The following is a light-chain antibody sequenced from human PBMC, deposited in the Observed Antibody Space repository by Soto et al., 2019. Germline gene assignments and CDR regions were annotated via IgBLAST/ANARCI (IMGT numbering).Light chain of an antibody. Sequence: ESLLTQSPGTLSLSPGERPTLSCTASQSVSSSYLAWYQQKPGQAPRLLIYGASSRATGIPDRFSGSGSGTDFTLTISRLEPEDFAVYYCQQYGSSRWTFGQGTKVDIK. J-gene: IGKJ1*01. CDR3: QQYGSSRWT. V-gene: IGKV3-20*01. CDR1: QSVSSSY. CDR2: GAS.